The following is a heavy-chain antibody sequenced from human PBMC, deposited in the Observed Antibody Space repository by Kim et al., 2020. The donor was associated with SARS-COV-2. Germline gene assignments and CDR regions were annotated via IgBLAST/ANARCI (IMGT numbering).Heavy chain of an antibody. D-gene: IGHD3-16*01. CDR1: GFTFSSYD. Sequence: GGSLRLSCAASGFTFSSYDMHWVRQAPGKGLEWVGRVLPSSDNIYYGDSVKGRFTISRDNAKNTLYLQMNSLRVEDTAVYYCANAIRARTLDGGSWGQGTLVTVSS. V-gene: IGHV3-23*01. J-gene: IGHJ5*02. CDR2: VLPSSDNI. CDR3: ANAIRARTLDGGS.